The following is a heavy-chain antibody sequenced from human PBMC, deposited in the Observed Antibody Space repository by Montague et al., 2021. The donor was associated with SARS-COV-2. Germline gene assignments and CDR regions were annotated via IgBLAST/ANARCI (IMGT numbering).Heavy chain of an antibody. V-gene: IGHV4-39*01. CDR2: IYYSGST. J-gene: IGHJ4*02. Sequence: SETLSLTCTVSGGSISSSSYYWGWIRQPPGKGLEWIGNIYYSGSTYYNPSLKSRVTISVDTSKNQFSLKLSSVTAADTAVYYCARQKMGSVKIFGVVMQDRWFEEWGQGTLVTVSS. CDR3: ARQKMGSVKIFGVVMQDRWFEE. D-gene: IGHD3-3*01. CDR1: GGSISSSSYY.